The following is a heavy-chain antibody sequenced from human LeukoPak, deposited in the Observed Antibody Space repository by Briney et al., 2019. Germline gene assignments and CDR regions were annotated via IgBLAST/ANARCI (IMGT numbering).Heavy chain of an antibody. D-gene: IGHD3-10*01. CDR2: IYPGDSQT. CDR1: GYSFTTYW. V-gene: IGHV5-51*01. CDR3: VRPFGSRSPSPDWFAP. J-gene: IGHJ5*02. Sequence: GESLKISCKGSGYSFTTYWIGWVRQMPGKGLEWMGIIYPGDSQTRYSPSFQGQATISADKSISTAYLQWSSLKASDTAIYYCVRPFGSRSPSPDWFAPWGQGTLVTVSS.